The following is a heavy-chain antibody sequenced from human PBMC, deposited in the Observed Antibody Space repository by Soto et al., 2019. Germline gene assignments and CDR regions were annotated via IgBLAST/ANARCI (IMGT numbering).Heavy chain of an antibody. CDR2: IYWDNDK. V-gene: IGHV2-5*02. D-gene: IGHD4-17*01. CDR1: GFSLSTSGVG. Sequence: QITLKESGPTLVKPTQTLTLTCTFSGFSLSTSGVGVGWIRQPPGKALECLALIYWDNDKRYSPSLKSRLTITKDTSKKQVVLTMTNMHPVDTATYYCAHSGWTTVTTYDAFDIWGQGTMVTVSS. CDR3: AHSGWTTVTTYDAFDI. J-gene: IGHJ3*02.